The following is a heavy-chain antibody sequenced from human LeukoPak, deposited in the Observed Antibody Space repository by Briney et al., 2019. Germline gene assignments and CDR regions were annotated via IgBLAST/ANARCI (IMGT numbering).Heavy chain of an antibody. V-gene: IGHV3-53*04. CDR1: GFTVSTNF. J-gene: IGHJ4*02. Sequence: GGSLTLSCAASGFTVSTNFMTWVRPAPGKGLEWGSTIYSGGTTYYADSVMGRFTISRHNSRNTLYLQMNSLRAEDTAVYYCARVDTVMAYYFDLWGQGTLVTVSS. D-gene: IGHD5-18*01. CDR2: IYSGGTT. CDR3: ARVDTVMAYYFDL.